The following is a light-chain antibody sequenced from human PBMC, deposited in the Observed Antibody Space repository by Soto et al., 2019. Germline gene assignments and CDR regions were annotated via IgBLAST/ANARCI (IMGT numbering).Light chain of an antibody. CDR2: AAS. V-gene: IGKV3-20*01. Sequence: EIVLTQSPGTLSLSPGERATLSCRASQSLTNNYLAWYQQKPGQAPRLLIYAASSRATGIPDRFSGSGSETDFTLTISRLEPEDFAVYYCQQYSSSLPVTFGGGTRWISN. CDR3: QQYSSSLPVT. CDR1: QSLTNNY. J-gene: IGKJ4*01.